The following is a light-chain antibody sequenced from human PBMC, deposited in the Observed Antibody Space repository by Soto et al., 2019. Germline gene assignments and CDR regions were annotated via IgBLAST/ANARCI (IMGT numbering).Light chain of an antibody. J-gene: IGKJ2*01. V-gene: IGKV1-39*01. CDR2: RAS. CDR1: RNISSD. CDR3: QQRYSTLPST. Sequence: IQMTQSPSSLSASVGERVTLRCRASRNISSDLNWYQQKPGKAPKLLIYRASTLQNGVPSRFSGAGSATDFTLTISSLQPEDFATYSCQQRYSTLPSTFGQGTKVEIK.